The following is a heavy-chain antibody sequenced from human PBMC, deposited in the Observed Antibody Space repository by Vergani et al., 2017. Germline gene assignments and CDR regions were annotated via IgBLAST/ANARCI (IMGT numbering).Heavy chain of an antibody. Sequence: QVQLQQWGAGLLKPSETLSLTCAVYGGYFSGYYWSWIRQPPGKGLEWIGEINHSGSTNYNPSLKSRVTISVDTSKNKFSLKLSSVTAADTAVYYCARDRYYDSSGYETWGQGTLVTVSS. CDR1: GGYFSGYY. J-gene: IGHJ1*01. D-gene: IGHD3-22*01. V-gene: IGHV4-34*01. CDR2: INHSGST. CDR3: ARDRYYDSSGYET.